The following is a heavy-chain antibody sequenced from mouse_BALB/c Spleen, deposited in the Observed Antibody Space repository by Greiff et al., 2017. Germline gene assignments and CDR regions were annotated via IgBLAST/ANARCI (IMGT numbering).Heavy chain of an antibody. D-gene: IGHD1-1*01. CDR3: KGSSSYYFAMDY. V-gene: IGHV14-4*02. J-gene: IGHJ4*01. CDR2: IDPENGDT. CDR1: GFNIKDYY. Sequence: EVKLVESGAELVRSGASVKLSCTASGFNIKDYYMHWVKQRPEQGLEWIGWIDPENGDTEYAPKFQGKATMTADTSSNTAYLQLSSLTSEDTAVYYCKGSSSYYFAMDYWGQGTSVTVSS.